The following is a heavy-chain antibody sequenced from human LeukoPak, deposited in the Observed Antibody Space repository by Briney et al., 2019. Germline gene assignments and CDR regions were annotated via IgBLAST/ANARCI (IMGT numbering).Heavy chain of an antibody. CDR1: GGSISSGGYS. CDR2: IYHSGST. V-gene: IGHV4-30-2*01. Sequence: SETLSLTCAVSGGSISSGGYSWSWIRQPPGKGLEWIGYIYHSGSTYYNPSLKSRVTISVDTSKNQFSLKLSSVTAADTAVYYCARRRIAAAGTFRIGGRSHYDYWGQGTLVTVSS. D-gene: IGHD6-13*01. CDR3: ARRRIAAAGTFRIGGRSHYDY. J-gene: IGHJ4*02.